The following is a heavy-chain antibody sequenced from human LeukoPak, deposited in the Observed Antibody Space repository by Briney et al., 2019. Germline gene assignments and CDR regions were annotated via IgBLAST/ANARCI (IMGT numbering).Heavy chain of an antibody. CDR1: GYSISSGYY. CDR2: IYHSGST. CDR3: ARTVKYYDFWSGYPNWFDP. V-gene: IGHV4-38-2*01. D-gene: IGHD3-3*01. Sequence: SETLSLTCAVSGYSISSGYYWGWIRQPPGKGLEWIGSIYHSGSTYYNPSLKSRVTISVGTSKNQFSLKLSSVTAADTAVYYCARTVKYYDFWSGYPNWFDPWGQGTLVTVSS. J-gene: IGHJ5*02.